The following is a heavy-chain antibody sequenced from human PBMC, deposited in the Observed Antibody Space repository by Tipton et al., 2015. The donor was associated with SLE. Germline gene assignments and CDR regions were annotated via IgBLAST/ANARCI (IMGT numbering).Heavy chain of an antibody. CDR3: TREGLYGKGWYFDL. D-gene: IGHD4-17*01. CDR1: GFTFDDYA. Sequence: SLRLSCTASGFTFDDYAMSWFRQAPGKGLEWVGFIRSKAYGGTTEYAASVKGRFTISRDDSKSIAYLQMNSLKTEDTAVYYCTREGLYGKGWYFDLWGRGTLVTVSS. CDR2: IRSKAYGGTT. V-gene: IGHV3-49*03. J-gene: IGHJ2*01.